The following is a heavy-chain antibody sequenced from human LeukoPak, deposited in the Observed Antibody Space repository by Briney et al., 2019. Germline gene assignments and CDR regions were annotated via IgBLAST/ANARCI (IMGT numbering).Heavy chain of an antibody. CDR1: GYTFTSYG. D-gene: IGHD3-10*01. V-gene: IGHV1-18*01. CDR2: ISAYNGNT. Sequence: GASVTVSCKASGYTFTSYGISWVRQAPGQGLEWMGWISAYNGNTNYAQKFQGRVTITADESTSTAYMELSSLRSEDTAVYYCARAGEVDYYGSGSYPLLDWFDPWGQGTLVTVSS. CDR3: ARAGEVDYYGSGSYPLLDWFDP. J-gene: IGHJ5*02.